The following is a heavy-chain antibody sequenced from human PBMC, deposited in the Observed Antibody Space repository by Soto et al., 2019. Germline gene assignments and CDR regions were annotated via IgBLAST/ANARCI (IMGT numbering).Heavy chain of an antibody. J-gene: IGHJ6*02. CDR1: GFTFTSSA. CDR2: IVVGSGNT. Sequence: GASVKVSCKASGFTFTSSAVQWVRQARGQRLEWIGWIVVGSGNTNYAQKFQERVTITRDMSTSTAYMELSSLRSEDTAVYYCAADHYDFWSGPAADYYDMDVWGQGTTVTVSS. CDR3: AADHYDFWSGPAADYYDMDV. D-gene: IGHD3-3*01. V-gene: IGHV1-58*01.